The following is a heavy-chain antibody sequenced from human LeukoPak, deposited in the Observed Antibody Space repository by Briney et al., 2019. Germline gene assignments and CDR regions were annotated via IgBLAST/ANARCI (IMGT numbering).Heavy chain of an antibody. J-gene: IGHJ4*02. Sequence: GGSLRLFCAASGFTFSSYSMNWGRQAPGKGLEWVSSISSSSSYIYYADSVKGRFTISRDNAKNSLYLQMNSLRAEDTAVYYCARLTYYYDSSGYYSDYWGQGTLVTVSS. CDR2: ISSSSSYI. CDR1: GFTFSSYS. D-gene: IGHD3-22*01. CDR3: ARLTYYYDSSGYYSDY. V-gene: IGHV3-21*01.